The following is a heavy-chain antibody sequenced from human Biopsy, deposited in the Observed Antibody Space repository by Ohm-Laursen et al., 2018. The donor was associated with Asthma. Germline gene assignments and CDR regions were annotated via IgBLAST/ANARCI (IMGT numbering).Heavy chain of an antibody. V-gene: IGHV1-69*01. J-gene: IGHJ6*02. Sequence: SSVKVSCKASGDSFSNYAISWVRQAPGQGLEWMGGLIPVLGTPDHAQMFEGRVTITADESTSTAYMELSSLSSEDTAVYYCPGGYSGSDRIVYYYSGLEVWGQGTTVTVSS. CDR2: LIPVLGTP. CDR3: PGGYSGSDRIVYYYSGLEV. CDR1: GDSFSNYA. D-gene: IGHD5-12*01.